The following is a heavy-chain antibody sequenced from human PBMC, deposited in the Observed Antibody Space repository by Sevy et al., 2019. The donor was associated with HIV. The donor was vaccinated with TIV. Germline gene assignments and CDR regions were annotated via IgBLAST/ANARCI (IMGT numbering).Heavy chain of an antibody. CDR3: ARVWIPAANYGMDV. J-gene: IGHJ6*02. CDR2: INPNRGGT. CDR1: GYTFTDYY. V-gene: IGHV1-2*02. Sequence: ASVKVSCKASGYTFTDYYLHWVRQAPGQGLEWMGWINPNRGGTNYAQKFQGRVTMTRDTSISTAYMELSRLRSDDTAVYYCARVWIPAANYGMDVWGQGTTVTVSS. D-gene: IGHD2-2*01.